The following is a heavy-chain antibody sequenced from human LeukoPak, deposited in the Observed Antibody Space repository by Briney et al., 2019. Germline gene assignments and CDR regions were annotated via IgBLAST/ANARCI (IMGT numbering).Heavy chain of an antibody. V-gene: IGHV1-18*01. Sequence: ASVKVSCKASGYTFTTYGISWVRQAPGQGLEWMGWISTYNGNTNYAQKFQGRVTMTRDTSISTAYMELSRLRSDDTAVYYCARGVTKDFQYWGQGTLVTVSS. CDR3: ARGVTKDFQY. CDR1: GYTFTTYG. J-gene: IGHJ1*01. D-gene: IGHD4-17*01. CDR2: ISTYNGNT.